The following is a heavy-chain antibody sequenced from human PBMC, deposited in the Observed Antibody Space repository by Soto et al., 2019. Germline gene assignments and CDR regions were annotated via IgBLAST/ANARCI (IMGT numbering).Heavy chain of an antibody. J-gene: IGHJ4*02. V-gene: IGHV3-33*06. D-gene: IGHD2-21*01. CDR1: GFSFTTYG. CDR2: IWYDGSNK. Sequence: QVQLVESGGGVVQPGRSLRLSCAASGFSFTTYGMHWVRQAPGEGLEWVAVIWYDGSNKYYADSVKGRFTISRDTSKNTLYLQMNSLRAEDTAVYYCAKGRGGGAVVPDYWGQGTLVTVSS. CDR3: AKGRGGGAVVPDY.